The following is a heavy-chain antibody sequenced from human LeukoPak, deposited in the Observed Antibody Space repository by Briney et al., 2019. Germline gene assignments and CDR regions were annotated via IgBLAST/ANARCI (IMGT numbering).Heavy chain of an antibody. D-gene: IGHD3-10*01. J-gene: IGHJ6*02. Sequence: SGGSLGLSCAASGFTFRSYWMNWARQAPGKGLEWVAIINQDGSEKYYVDSVKGRFTISRDNAKNSLYLQMNSLRVEDTAVYYCARAISMAWGLIYYGMDVWGQGTTVTVSS. V-gene: IGHV3-7*03. CDR3: ARAISMAWGLIYYGMDV. CDR1: GFTFRSYW. CDR2: INQDGSEK.